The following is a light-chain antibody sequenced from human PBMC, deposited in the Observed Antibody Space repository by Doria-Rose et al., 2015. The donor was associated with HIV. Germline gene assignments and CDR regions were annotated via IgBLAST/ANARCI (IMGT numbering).Light chain of an antibody. J-gene: IGKJ3*01. CDR1: QSLLYTSKNY. CDR2: WAS. V-gene: IGKV4-1*01. Sequence: DIRVTQSPESLGMSLGERVTLNCKSNQSLLYTSKNYFAWYQQKPGQPPKLLIYWASTRQFVVTARFSGSESGTDCTPTISSLEAEDVAVYYCQQYYDTPSFGPGTTVDIK. CDR3: QQYYDTPS.